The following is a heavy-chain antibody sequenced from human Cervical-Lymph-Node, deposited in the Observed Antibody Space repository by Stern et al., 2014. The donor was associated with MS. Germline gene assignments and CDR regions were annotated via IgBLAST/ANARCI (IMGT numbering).Heavy chain of an antibody. V-gene: IGHV3-33*01. J-gene: IGHJ4*02. Sequence: QVQLVESGGDVVQPGKSLRLSCAASGFTFSNYGMHWVRQAPGKGLEWVAVIWRDGSEKYYADSVKGRFTVSRDNSKNTVDLEMNSLRAEDTALYYCATITPVDYWGQGTLVIVSS. CDR1: GFTFSNYG. CDR2: IWRDGSEK. CDR3: ATITPVDY. D-gene: IGHD1-14*01.